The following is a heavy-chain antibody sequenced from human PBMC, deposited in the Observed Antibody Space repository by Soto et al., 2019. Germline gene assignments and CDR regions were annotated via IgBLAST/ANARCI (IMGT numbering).Heavy chain of an antibody. D-gene: IGHD3-10*01. CDR3: ARGSPGGRDAFDI. CDR2: IYYSGST. CDR1: GGSISSGDYY. J-gene: IGHJ3*02. V-gene: IGHV4-30-4*01. Sequence: PSETLSLTCTVSGGSISSGDYYWSWIRQPPGKGLEWIGYIYYSGSTYYNPSLKSRVTISVDTSKNQFSLKLSSVTAADTAVYYCARGSPGGRDAFDIWGQGTMVTVS.